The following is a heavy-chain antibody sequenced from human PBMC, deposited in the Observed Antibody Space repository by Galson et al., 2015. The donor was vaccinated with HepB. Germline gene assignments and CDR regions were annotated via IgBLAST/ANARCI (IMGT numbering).Heavy chain of an antibody. D-gene: IGHD2-21*02. J-gene: IGHJ5*02. CDR1: GGSINPTF. CDR2: IYYSGST. V-gene: IGHV4-59*01. CDR3: AREYGSADSWFGP. Sequence: SETLSLTCNVSGGSINPTFWSWIRQPPGKGLEWIGYIYYSGSTKYNPSLKSRVSLSLDTPTNQISLKVNSVTAADTAIYYCAREYGSADSWFGPWGQGTLVAGSA.